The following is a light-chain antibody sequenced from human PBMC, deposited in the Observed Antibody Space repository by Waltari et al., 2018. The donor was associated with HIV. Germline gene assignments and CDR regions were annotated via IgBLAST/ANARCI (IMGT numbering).Light chain of an antibody. J-gene: IGLJ3*02. CDR3: VLYMGGGIWV. CDR2: STT. CDR1: SGSVSTSYY. Sequence: QTVVTQEPSFSVSPGGTVTLTCGLNSGSVSTSYYPSWYQQTPGQTPRTLIYSTTPRSSGVPDRFSGSILGNKATLTITGAQADDESDYYCVLYMGGGIWVFGGGTKVTVL. V-gene: IGLV8-61*01.